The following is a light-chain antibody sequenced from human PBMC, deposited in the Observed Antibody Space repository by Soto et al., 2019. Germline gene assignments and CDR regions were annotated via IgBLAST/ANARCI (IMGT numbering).Light chain of an antibody. V-gene: IGKV1-9*01. CDR3: PQLNSYSLT. CDR2: VAS. Sequence: IQLTQSPSSLSASVGDRVTITCRASQAISSHLAWYQQKPGKAPKLLVYVASTLQSGVPSRFSGSGSGTDFSLTISSLQPEDFATYYCPQLNSYSLTFGGGTKVDIK. J-gene: IGKJ4*01. CDR1: QAISSH.